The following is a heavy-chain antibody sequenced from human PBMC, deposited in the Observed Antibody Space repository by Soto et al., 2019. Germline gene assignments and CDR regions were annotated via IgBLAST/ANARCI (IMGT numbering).Heavy chain of an antibody. V-gene: IGHV3-23*01. J-gene: IGHJ3*02. CDR1: GFTFTSYA. Sequence: EVQLLESGGGLVQPGGSLRLSCAASGFTFTSYAMSWVRQAPGKGLEWVSLISGSGYSTYYADSVKGRFTISRDNSKNTLYLQMNSLRAEDTAIYYCAREGNPAIAVAVFLDAFDIWGLGTMVTVSS. CDR2: ISGSGYST. D-gene: IGHD6-19*01. CDR3: AREGNPAIAVAVFLDAFDI.